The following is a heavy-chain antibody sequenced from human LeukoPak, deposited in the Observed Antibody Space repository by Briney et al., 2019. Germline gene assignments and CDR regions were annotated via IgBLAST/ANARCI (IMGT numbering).Heavy chain of an antibody. CDR1: GGTFSSYA. CDR3: ARARDYYGSGRYYYYGMDV. Sequence: GASVKVSCKASGGTFSSYAISWVRQAPGQGLEWMGRIIPILGIANYAQKFQGRVTITADKSTSTAYMELSSLRSEDTAVYCCARARDYYGSGRYYYYGMDVWGQGTTVTVSS. CDR2: IIPILGIA. D-gene: IGHD3-10*01. V-gene: IGHV1-69*04. J-gene: IGHJ6*02.